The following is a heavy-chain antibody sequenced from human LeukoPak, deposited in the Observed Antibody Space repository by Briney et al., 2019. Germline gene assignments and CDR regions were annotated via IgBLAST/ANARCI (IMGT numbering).Heavy chain of an antibody. D-gene: IGHD6-19*01. Sequence: SETLSLTCTVPGGSISSYYWSWIRQPPGKGLEWIGYIYYSGSTNYNPSLKSRVTISVDTSKNQFSLKLSSVTAADTAVYYCARGGIAVAAGWFDPWGQGTLVTVSS. V-gene: IGHV4-59*01. CDR3: ARGGIAVAAGWFDP. J-gene: IGHJ5*02. CDR2: IYYSGST. CDR1: GGSISSYY.